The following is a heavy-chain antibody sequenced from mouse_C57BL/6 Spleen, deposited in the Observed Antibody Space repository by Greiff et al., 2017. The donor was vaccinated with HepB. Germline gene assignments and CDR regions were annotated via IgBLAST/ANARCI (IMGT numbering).Heavy chain of an antibody. CDR1: GFTFSSYG. J-gene: IGHJ4*01. CDR3: ARHDYSTSYYYAMDY. Sequence: EVHLVESGGDLVKPGGSLKLSCAASGFTFSSYGMSWVRQTPDKRLEWVATISSGGSYTYYPDSVKGRFTISRDNAKNTLYLQMSSLKSEDTAMYYCARHDYSTSYYYAMDYWGQGTSVTVSS. CDR2: ISSGGSYT. D-gene: IGHD2-5*01. V-gene: IGHV5-6*01.